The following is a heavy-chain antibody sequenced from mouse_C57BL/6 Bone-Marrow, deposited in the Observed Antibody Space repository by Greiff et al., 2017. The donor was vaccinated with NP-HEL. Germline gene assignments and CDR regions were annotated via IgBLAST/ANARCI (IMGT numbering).Heavy chain of an antibody. Sequence: QLQQSGAELARPGASVKLSCKASGYTFTSYGISWVKQRTGQGLEWIGEIYPRSGNTYYNEKFKGKATLTADKSSSTAYMELRSLTSEDSAVYFCAKEKSYDYDGFAYWGQGTLVTVSA. CDR1: GYTFTSYG. CDR3: AKEKSYDYDGFAY. D-gene: IGHD2-4*01. CDR2: IYPRSGNT. V-gene: IGHV1-81*01. J-gene: IGHJ3*01.